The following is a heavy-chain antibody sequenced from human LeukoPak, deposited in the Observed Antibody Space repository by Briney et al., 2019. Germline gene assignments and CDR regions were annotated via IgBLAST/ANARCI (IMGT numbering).Heavy chain of an antibody. CDR2: IRQDGRDK. CDR3: AKDRSDTCSFDY. D-gene: IGHD2-2*01. Sequence: GGSLRLSYGASGFTFSRNVVHWVRQAPGKGLEWVAFIRQDGRDKKYADSVKGRFIISRDNSKNTLYLQMNSLRAEDTAVYYCAKDRSDTCSFDYWGQGTLVTVSS. V-gene: IGHV3-30*02. CDR1: GFTFSRNV. J-gene: IGHJ4*02.